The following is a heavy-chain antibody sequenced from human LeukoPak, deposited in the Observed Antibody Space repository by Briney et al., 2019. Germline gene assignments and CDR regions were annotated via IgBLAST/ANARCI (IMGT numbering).Heavy chain of an antibody. CDR3: ARGTGRYSYGPHMDV. CDR2: IDYSGST. D-gene: IGHD5-18*01. J-gene: IGHJ6*03. Sequence: SETLSLTCTVSGGSISSYYWSWIRQPPGKGLEWIGYIDYSGSTNYYPSLKSRVTISVDTSKNQFSLKLSSVTAADTAVYYCARGTGRYSYGPHMDVWGKGTTVTVSS. CDR1: GGSISSYY. V-gene: IGHV4-59*01.